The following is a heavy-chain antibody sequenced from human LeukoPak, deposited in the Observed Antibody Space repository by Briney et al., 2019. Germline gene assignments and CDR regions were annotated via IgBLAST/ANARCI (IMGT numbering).Heavy chain of an antibody. D-gene: IGHD3-10*01. CDR2: INPSGGST. J-gene: IGHJ6*04. V-gene: IGHV1-46*01. CDR3: ARDLEGTASGSYYRASMDV. Sequence: ASVKVSCKASGYTFTSYYIHWVRQAPGQGLEWMEIINPSGGSTSYAQKFQGRVTMTRDTSTSTVYMELSSLRSEDTAVYYCARDLEGTASGSYYRASMDVWGKGTTVTVSS. CDR1: GYTFTSYY.